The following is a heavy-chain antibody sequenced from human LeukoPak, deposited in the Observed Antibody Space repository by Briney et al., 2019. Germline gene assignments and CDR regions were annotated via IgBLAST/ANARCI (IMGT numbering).Heavy chain of an antibody. V-gene: IGHV3-21*01. J-gene: IGHJ4*02. Sequence: GGSLRLSCAASGFTFSSYSMNWVRQAPGKGLEWVSSISSSSSYIYYADSLKGRFTISRDNAKKSVYLQMNSLRAEDTAVYYCARSGSYFSHFDYWGQGTLVTVSS. CDR3: ARSGSYFSHFDY. D-gene: IGHD3-10*01. CDR2: ISSSSSYI. CDR1: GFTFSSYS.